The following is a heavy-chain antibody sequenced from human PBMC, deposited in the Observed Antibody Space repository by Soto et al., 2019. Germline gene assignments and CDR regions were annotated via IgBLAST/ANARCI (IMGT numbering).Heavy chain of an antibody. V-gene: IGHV3-11*05. CDR3: ARSLRGYSGYSGY. Sequence: QVQLVESGGGLVKPGGCLRLSCAASGFAFSDYYMSWIRQAPGKGLEWVSYISSSGSDTNYADSVKGRFTVSRDNAKNSLYLQMNSLRAEDTAVYYCARSLRGYSGYSGYWGQGTLVTVSS. J-gene: IGHJ4*02. CDR2: ISSSGSDT. D-gene: IGHD5-12*01. CDR1: GFAFSDYY.